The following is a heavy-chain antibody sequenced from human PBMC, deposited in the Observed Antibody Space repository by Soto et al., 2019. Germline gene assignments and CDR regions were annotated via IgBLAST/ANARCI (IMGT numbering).Heavy chain of an antibody. V-gene: IGHV4-61*01. J-gene: IGHJ3*02. CDR2: IYYSGST. CDR3: AFRVITRGAFDI. CDR1: GGSVSSGSYY. D-gene: IGHD3-22*01. Sequence: PSETLSITCTVSGGSVSSGSYYWSWIRQPPGKGLEWIGYIYYSGSTNYNPSLKSRVTISVDTSKNQFSLKLSSVTAADTAVYYCAFRVITRGAFDIWGQGTMVTVSS.